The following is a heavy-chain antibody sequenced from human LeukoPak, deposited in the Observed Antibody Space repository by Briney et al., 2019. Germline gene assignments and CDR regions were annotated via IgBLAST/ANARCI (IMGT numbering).Heavy chain of an antibody. Sequence: PSETLSLTCTVSGGSISSGGYYWSWIRQPPGKGLEWIGYIYHSGSTYYNPSLKSRVTISVDRSKNQFSLKLSSVTAADTAVYYCAAAIVVVPAASYYFDYWGQGTLVTVSS. CDR1: GGSISSGGYY. CDR3: AAAIVVVPAASYYFDY. J-gene: IGHJ4*02. CDR2: IYHSGST. D-gene: IGHD2-2*01. V-gene: IGHV4-30-2*01.